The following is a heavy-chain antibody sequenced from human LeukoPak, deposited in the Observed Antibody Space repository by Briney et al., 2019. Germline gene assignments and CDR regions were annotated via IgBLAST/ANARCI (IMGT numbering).Heavy chain of an antibody. V-gene: IGHV1-8*02. CDR2: MNPNSGNT. D-gene: IGHD3-9*01. CDR1: GYTFTGYY. J-gene: IGHJ5*02. Sequence: ASVKVSCKASGYTFTGYYMHWVRQAPGQGLEWMGWMNPNSGNTGYAQKFQGRVTMTRNTSISTAYMELSSLRSEDTAVYCCARGRNYDILTGYFRGGWFDPWGQGTLVTVSS. CDR3: ARGRNYDILTGYFRGGWFDP.